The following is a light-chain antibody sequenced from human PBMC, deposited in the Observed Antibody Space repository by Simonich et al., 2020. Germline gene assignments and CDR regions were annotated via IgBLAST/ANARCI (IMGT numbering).Light chain of an antibody. V-gene: IGKV1-39*01. CDR2: AAS. J-gene: IGKJ1*01. CDR1: QSISSY. CDR3: QQSYSTPWT. Sequence: DIQMTQTPYSLSASVGDRVTITCRASQSISSYLTWYKQKPGKAPNLLIYAASSLQSGVPSRFSGSGSGTDFTLTISILQPEDFATYYCQQSYSTPWTFGQGTKVEIK.